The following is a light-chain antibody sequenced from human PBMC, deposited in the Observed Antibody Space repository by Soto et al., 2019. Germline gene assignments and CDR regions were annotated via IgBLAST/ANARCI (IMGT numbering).Light chain of an antibody. Sequence: DVVMTQSPLSLPVTPGQPASISCRSSQSLVYSDGNAYLNWFHQRPGQSPRRLIYNASKRDSGVPDRFSGSGSGTDFTLQINRVEAEDVGIYYCLQATPWPPTFGRGTRVQIK. J-gene: IGKJ1*01. CDR3: LQATPWPPT. V-gene: IGKV2-30*01. CDR2: NAS. CDR1: QSLVYSDGNAY.